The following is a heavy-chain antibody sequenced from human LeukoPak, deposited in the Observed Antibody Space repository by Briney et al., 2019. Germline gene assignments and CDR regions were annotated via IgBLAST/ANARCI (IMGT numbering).Heavy chain of an antibody. CDR3: ARESRTIFGVVTRYYGMDV. D-gene: IGHD3-3*01. Sequence: SETLSLTCTVSGGSISSSSYYWGWIRQPPGKGLEWIGSIYYSGSTYYNPSLKSRVTISVDTSKNQFSLKLSSVTAADTAVYYCARESRTIFGVVTRYYGMDVWGQGTTVTVSS. CDR1: GGSISSSSYY. J-gene: IGHJ6*02. CDR2: IYYSGST. V-gene: IGHV4-39*02.